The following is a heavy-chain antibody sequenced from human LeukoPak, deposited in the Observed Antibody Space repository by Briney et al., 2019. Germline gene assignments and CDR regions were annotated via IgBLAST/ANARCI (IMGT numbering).Heavy chain of an antibody. J-gene: IGHJ4*02. CDR2: INPNSGGT. Sequence: GASVKVSCKASGYTFTGYYVHWVRQAPGQGLEWMGWINPNSGGTNYAQKFQGRVTMTRDTSISTAYMELSRLRSDDTAVYYCARSRLTLLWFGEPWDYWGQGTLVTVSS. CDR1: GYTFTGYY. V-gene: IGHV1-2*02. CDR3: ARSRLTLLWFGEPWDY. D-gene: IGHD3-10*01.